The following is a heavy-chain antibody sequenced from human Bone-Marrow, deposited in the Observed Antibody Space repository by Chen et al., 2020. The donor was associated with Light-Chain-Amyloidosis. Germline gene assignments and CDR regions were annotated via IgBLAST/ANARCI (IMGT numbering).Heavy chain of an antibody. CDR3: SREFTGYDDY. D-gene: IGHD5-12*01. CDR2: IQPNAIRR. Sequence: DVQLLESGGGLVQPGGSLRLSCAASGFTFRTSWMHWVRQAPGKGLVWVARIQPNAIRRVYAECVRGRISIARGEAERTGYLQMNSLRAEDTAVYYCSREFTGYDDYWGQGTLVTVSS. J-gene: IGHJ4*02. V-gene: IGHV3-74*01. CDR1: GFTFRTSW.